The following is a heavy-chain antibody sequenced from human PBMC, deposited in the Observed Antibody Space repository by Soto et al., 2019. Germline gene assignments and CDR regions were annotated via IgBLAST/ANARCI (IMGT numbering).Heavy chain of an antibody. CDR2: IYYSGST. J-gene: IGHJ5*02. D-gene: IGHD3-22*01. V-gene: IGHV4-61*01. CDR3: ARVDRDSTGYSNWFDP. Sequence: SETLSLTCTVSGGSVSSGSYYWSWTRQPPGEGLEWIGYIYYSGSTNYNPSLKSRVTISVDTSKNQFSLKLTSVTAADTAVYYCARVDRDSTGYSNWFDPWGQGTLVTVSS. CDR1: GGSVSSGSYY.